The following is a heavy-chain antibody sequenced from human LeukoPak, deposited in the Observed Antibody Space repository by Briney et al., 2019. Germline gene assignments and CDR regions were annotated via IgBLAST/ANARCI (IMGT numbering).Heavy chain of an antibody. CDR1: GGSFSGYY. V-gene: IGHV4-34*01. Sequence: SETLSLTCAVYGGSFSGYYWSWIRQPPGKGLEWIGEINHSGSTNYNPSLKSRVTISVDTSKNQFSLKLSSVTAADTAVYYCARGLPRMVRGVTYFDYWGQGTLVTVSS. D-gene: IGHD3-10*01. J-gene: IGHJ4*02. CDR3: ARGLPRMVRGVTYFDY. CDR2: INHSGST.